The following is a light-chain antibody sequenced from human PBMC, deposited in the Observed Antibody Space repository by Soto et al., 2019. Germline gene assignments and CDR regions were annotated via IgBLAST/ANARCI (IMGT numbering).Light chain of an antibody. Sequence: QSALTHPASVSGSPGQSITISCTGNTSDIGSYNLVSWYQQHPGKAPKLMIFEVNKRPSGVSDRFSGSKSGNTASLTIYGLQAEDEADYYCCSYAGSSTFYVFGTATKVTVL. V-gene: IGLV2-23*02. CDR2: EVN. J-gene: IGLJ1*01. CDR3: CSYAGSSTFYV. CDR1: TSDIGSYNL.